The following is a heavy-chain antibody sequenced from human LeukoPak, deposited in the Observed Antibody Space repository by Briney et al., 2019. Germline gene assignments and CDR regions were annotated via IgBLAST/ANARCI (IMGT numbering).Heavy chain of an antibody. CDR1: GYTFTGYY. J-gene: IGHJ6*03. CDR3: ARDYASTGYYYYSFYYMDV. D-gene: IGHD3-22*01. V-gene: IGHV1-2*02. Sequence: GASVKVSCKASGYTFTGYYIHWVRQAPGQGLEWMGWINPNSGDPNYAQKFQGRVTMTRDTSISTAYMELSRLRSDDTAVYYCARDYASTGYYYYSFYYMDVWGKGTTVTVSS. CDR2: INPNSGDP.